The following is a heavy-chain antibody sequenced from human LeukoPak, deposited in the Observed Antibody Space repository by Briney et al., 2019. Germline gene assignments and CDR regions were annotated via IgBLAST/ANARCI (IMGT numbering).Heavy chain of an antibody. Sequence: ASVKVSCKASGYTFTSYYMHWVRQAPGQGLEWMGIINPSGGGTSYAQKFQDRVTMTRDTSTSTVYMDLSSLRSEDTAVYYCARVLVGGYGGVGDYWGQGTLVTVSS. J-gene: IGHJ4*02. CDR3: ARVLVGGYGGVGDY. D-gene: IGHD5-12*01. CDR2: INPSGGGT. CDR1: GYTFTSYY. V-gene: IGHV1-46*01.